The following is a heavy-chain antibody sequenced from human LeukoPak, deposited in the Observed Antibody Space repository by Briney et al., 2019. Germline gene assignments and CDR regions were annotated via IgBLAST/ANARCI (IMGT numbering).Heavy chain of an antibody. CDR3: ARANDDGVSFDP. V-gene: IGHV3-21*01. D-gene: IGHD4-17*01. CDR2: ISSNSSYT. CDR1: GFTFSSYS. J-gene: IGHJ5*02. Sequence: PGGSVRVSCEASGFTFSSYSINWVRQAPGKGLEWVSSISSNSSYTNYADSLKGRFTISRNNAKNSLYMQMNSLRAENTAVYYCARANDDGVSFDPWGQGTLVTVSS.